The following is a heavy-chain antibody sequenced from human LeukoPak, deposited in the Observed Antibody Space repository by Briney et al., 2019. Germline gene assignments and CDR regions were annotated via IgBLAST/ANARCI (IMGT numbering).Heavy chain of an antibody. D-gene: IGHD2-15*01. CDR1: GYTFTSYG. J-gene: IGHJ4*02. CDR3: ARACSGGSCYPAGFDY. V-gene: IGHV1-18*01. Sequence: GASVKVSCKASGYTFTSYGISWVRQAPGQGLEWMGWISAYNGNTNYAQKLQGRVTTTTDTSTSTAYMELRSLRSDDTAVYYCARACSGGSCYPAGFDYWGQGTLVTVSS. CDR2: ISAYNGNT.